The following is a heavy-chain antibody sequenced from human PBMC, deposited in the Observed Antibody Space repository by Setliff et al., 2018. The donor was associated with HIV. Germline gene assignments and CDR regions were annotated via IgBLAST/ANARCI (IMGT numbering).Heavy chain of an antibody. CDR2: IKSKTDGGTT. Sequence: GGSLRLSCAASGFTFSSYAMNWVRQAPGKGLEWVGRIKSKTDGGTTDYAAPVKGRFTISRDDSKNTLYLQMNSLKTEDTAVYYCTTIRSGATRGYSYGSLVRDYWGQGTLVTVSS. CDR1: GFTFSSYA. CDR3: TTIRSGATRGYSYGSLVRDY. J-gene: IGHJ4*02. D-gene: IGHD5-18*01. V-gene: IGHV3-15*01.